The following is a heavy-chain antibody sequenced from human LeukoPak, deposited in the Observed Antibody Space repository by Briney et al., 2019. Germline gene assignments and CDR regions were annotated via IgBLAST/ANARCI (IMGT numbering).Heavy chain of an antibody. CDR1: GDSIRSYY. CDR3: ARYYGAGSYSTDYYFGMDV. V-gene: IGHV4-59*08. Sequence: SETLSLTCTLSGDSIRSYYWTWLRQSPGKGLEWLGYFYYSGSTNYNPSLKGPVTISVDTAKIQFSLRLSSVTAADTAVYYCARYYGAGSYSTDYYFGMDVWGQGTTATVSS. CDR2: FYYSGST. D-gene: IGHD3-10*01. J-gene: IGHJ6*02.